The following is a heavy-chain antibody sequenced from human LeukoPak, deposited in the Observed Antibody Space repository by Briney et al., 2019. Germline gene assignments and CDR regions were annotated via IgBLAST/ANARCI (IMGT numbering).Heavy chain of an antibody. CDR1: GFTFNTYS. V-gene: IGHV3-23*01. Sequence: QPGGSLRLSCAASGFTFNTYSMTWVRQAPGRGLEWVSGFSGSGGTTYYADSVKGRFTISRDNSKNTLYLQMNSLRAEDTAVYYCANGNRCTSPNCLGYYYFYMDVWGKGTTVTVSS. CDR2: FSGSGGTT. J-gene: IGHJ6*03. D-gene: IGHD2-8*01. CDR3: ANGNRCTSPNCLGYYYFYMDV.